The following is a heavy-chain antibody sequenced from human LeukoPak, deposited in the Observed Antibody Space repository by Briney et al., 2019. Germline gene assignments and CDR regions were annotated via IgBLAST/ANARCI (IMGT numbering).Heavy chain of an antibody. J-gene: IGHJ4*02. CDR2: ISHSGST. D-gene: IGHD1-1*01. CDR1: GGSISSSNW. Sequence: SGTLSLTCAVSGGSISSSNWWSWVRQPPGKGLEWIGEISHSGSTNYNPSLESRVTISVDRSKNQFSLRLNSVTAVDTAVYFCARVTGTTPFDYWGQGTLLTVSS. CDR3: ARVTGTTPFDY. V-gene: IGHV4-4*02.